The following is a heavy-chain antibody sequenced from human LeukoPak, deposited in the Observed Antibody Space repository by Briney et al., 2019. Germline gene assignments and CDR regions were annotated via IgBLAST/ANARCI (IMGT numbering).Heavy chain of an antibody. Sequence: SETLSLTCTVSGGSISSSSYYWGWIRQPPGKGLEWIGSIYYSGSTYYNPSLRSRVTISVDTSKNQFSLKLSSVTAADTAVYYCARLVVRVFDYWGQGTLVTVSS. V-gene: IGHV4-39*01. D-gene: IGHD2-2*01. CDR2: IYYSGST. J-gene: IGHJ4*02. CDR1: GGSISSSSYY. CDR3: ARLVVRVFDY.